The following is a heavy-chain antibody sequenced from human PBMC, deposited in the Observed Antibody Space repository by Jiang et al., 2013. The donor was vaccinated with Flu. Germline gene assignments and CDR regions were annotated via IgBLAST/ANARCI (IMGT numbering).Heavy chain of an antibody. J-gene: IGHJ4*02. CDR2: IYYSGST. Sequence: KPSETLSLTCTVSGGSISSSSYYWGWIRQPPGKGLEWIGSIYYSGSTYYNPSLKSRVTISVDTSKNQFSLKLSSVTAADTAVYYCARRPALDYWGQGTLVTVSS. V-gene: IGHV4-39*07. CDR3: ARRPALDY. CDR1: GGSISSSSYY.